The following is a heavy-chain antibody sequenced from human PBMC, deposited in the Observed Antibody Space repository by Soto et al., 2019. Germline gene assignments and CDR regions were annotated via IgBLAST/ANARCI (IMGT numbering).Heavy chain of an antibody. V-gene: IGHV3-11*05. CDR2: ISGTSHDT. D-gene: IGHD2-15*01. Sequence: QVQLVESGGGLVKPGGSLRLSCAASGFTFSNFYMSWVRQAPGKGLEGVSYISGTSHDTNYADYVKGRFTISRDNAKNSLHLQMHSLRAEDTALYYCARSGGTCYSAGCYYYAMDVWGQGTTVTVSS. CDR3: ARSGGTCYSAGCYYYAMDV. CDR1: GFTFSNFY. J-gene: IGHJ6*02.